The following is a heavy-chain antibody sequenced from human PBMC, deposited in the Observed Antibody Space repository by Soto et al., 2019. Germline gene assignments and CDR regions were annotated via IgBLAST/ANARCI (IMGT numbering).Heavy chain of an antibody. D-gene: IGHD3-22*01. Sequence: QVQLVQSGAEVKKPGSSVKVSCKASGGSFNSFAVSWVRQAPGQGLEWMGGIIPFFNTTSYAQRFQGRVTITADESTSTAYMELRRLRSQDTAVYYCAILESTYFDSSGYYWFDPWGQGTLVTVSS. V-gene: IGHV1-69*01. CDR3: AILESTYFDSSGYYWFDP. CDR2: IIPFFNTT. J-gene: IGHJ5*02. CDR1: GGSFNSFA.